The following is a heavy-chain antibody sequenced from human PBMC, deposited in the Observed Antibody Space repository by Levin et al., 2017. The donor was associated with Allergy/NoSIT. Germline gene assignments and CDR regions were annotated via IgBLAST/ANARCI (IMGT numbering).Heavy chain of an antibody. D-gene: IGHD6-13*01. CDR2: IWYDGSNK. Sequence: GGSLRLSCAASGFSFSSYGMHWVRQAPGNGLEWVAVIWYDGSNKYYADSVKGRFTISRDNSKNTLYLEMNSLRVEDTAVYFCARDEDVGASSSWYFDYWGQGTLVTVSS. CDR3: ARDEDVGASSSWYFDY. J-gene: IGHJ4*02. V-gene: IGHV3-33*01. CDR1: GFSFSSYG.